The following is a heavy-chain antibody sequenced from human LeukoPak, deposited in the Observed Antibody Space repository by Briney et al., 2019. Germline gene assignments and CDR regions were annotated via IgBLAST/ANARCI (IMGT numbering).Heavy chain of an antibody. CDR2: IYSGGRT. CDR3: AKDSSPGCGGDCYNDY. Sequence: GGSLRLSCAASGFTFSSYWMHRVRQAPGKGLEWVSIIYSGGRTYYADSVKGRFTISRDNSKNTLYLQMNSLRAEDTAVYYCAKDSSPGCGGDCYNDYWGQGTLVTVSS. V-gene: IGHV3-66*01. J-gene: IGHJ4*02. CDR1: GFTFSSYW. D-gene: IGHD2-21*02.